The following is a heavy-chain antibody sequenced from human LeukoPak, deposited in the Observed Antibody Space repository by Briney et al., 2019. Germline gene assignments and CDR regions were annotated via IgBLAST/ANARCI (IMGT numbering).Heavy chain of an antibody. J-gene: IGHJ4*02. D-gene: IGHD3-9*01. V-gene: IGHV3-48*03. CDR2: ISSSGSTI. CDR3: ARGRNILTY. CDR1: GFTFSSYE. Sequence: GGSLRLSCAASGFTFSSYEMNWVRQAPGKGLEWVSYISSSGSTIYYADSVKGRFTISRDNAKNSPYLQMNSLRAEDTAVYYCARGRNILTYWGQGTLVTVSS.